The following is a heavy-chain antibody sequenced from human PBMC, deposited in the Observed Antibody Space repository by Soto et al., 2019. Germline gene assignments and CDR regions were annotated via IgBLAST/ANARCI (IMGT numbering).Heavy chain of an antibody. CDR1: GIIFGQYA. V-gene: IGHV3-23*01. J-gene: IGHJ4*02. D-gene: IGHD3-22*01. CDR3: ARSYYYDSTGYYRTFDY. CDR2: VGPSGAST. Sequence: GGSLRLSCAASGIIFGQYAMSWVRLAPGKGLEWVSVVGPSGASTFYADSVRGRFTISRDNSENTLYLQMNSLRAADTALYFCARSYYYDSTGYYRTFDYWGPGALVTVS.